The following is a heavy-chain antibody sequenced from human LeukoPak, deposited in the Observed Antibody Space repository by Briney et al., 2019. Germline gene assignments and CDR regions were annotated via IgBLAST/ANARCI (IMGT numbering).Heavy chain of an antibody. CDR1: GGSITSYY. Sequence: SETLSLTCTVSGGSITSYYWTWIRQPPGKGLEWIGFIYGDGSTKYNPSLKSRVTMSVDTSKNQFSLKLSSATAADSAVYYCARDKDNGTNHVKIRYDVWGQGTMVTVSS. CDR3: ARDKDNGTNHVKIRYDV. J-gene: IGHJ3*01. CDR2: IYGDGST. D-gene: IGHD1-26*01. V-gene: IGHV4-59*01.